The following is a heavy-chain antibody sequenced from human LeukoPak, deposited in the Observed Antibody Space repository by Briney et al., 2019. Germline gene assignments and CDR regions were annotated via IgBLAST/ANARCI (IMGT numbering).Heavy chain of an antibody. CDR1: GGTFSSYA. Sequence: GASVKVSCKASGGTFSSYAISWVRQAPGQGLEWMGGIIPIFGTANYAQKFQGRVTITADESTSTAYMELSSLRSEDTAVYYCARAMYYDSSGYYDYWGQGTLVTVSS. V-gene: IGHV1-69*13. CDR2: IIPIFGTA. D-gene: IGHD3-22*01. CDR3: ARAMYYDSSGYYDY. J-gene: IGHJ4*02.